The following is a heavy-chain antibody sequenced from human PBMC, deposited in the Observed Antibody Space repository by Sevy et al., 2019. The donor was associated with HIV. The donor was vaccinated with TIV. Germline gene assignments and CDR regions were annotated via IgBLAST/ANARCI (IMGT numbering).Heavy chain of an antibody. D-gene: IGHD3-10*01. CDR3: AKEYRGYYGSGSVYFDY. V-gene: IGHV3-30*02. J-gene: IGHJ4*02. CDR1: GFTFSSYG. CDR2: IRYDGSNK. Sequence: GGSLRLSCAASGFTFSSYGMHWVRQAPGKGLEWVAFIRYDGSNKYYAHSVKGRFTISRDNSKNTLYLQMNSLRAEDTAVYYCAKEYRGYYGSGSVYFDYWGQGTLVTVSS.